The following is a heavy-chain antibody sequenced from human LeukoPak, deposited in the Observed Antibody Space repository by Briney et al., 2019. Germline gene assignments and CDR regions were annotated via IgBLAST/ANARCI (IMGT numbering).Heavy chain of an antibody. CDR1: GGSISSYY. D-gene: IGHD3-22*01. CDR2: IYYSGST. Sequence: SETLSLTCTVSGGSISSYYWSWIRQPPGKGLEWIGYIYYSGSTNYNPSLKSRVTISVDTSKSQFSLKLSSVTAADTAVYYCARLTYYYDSSGYSVFQSFDYWGQGTLVTVSS. V-gene: IGHV4-59*01. CDR3: ARLTYYYDSSGYSVFQSFDY. J-gene: IGHJ4*02.